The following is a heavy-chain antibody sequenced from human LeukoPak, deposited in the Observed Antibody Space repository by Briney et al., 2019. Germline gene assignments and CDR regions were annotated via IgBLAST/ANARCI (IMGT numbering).Heavy chain of an antibody. Sequence: SGPTLVKPTQTLTLTCSFSGFSLITSGVGVGWIRQPPGKALQWLALIYWDDEKYYSPSLKSRLSISRDTSRNQVVLTMTNMDPLDTATYFCAHSYYFGSRSYYNVWFAPWGLGTLVTVSS. V-gene: IGHV2-5*02. CDR3: AHSYYFGSRSYYNVWFAP. CDR1: GFSLITSGVG. CDR2: IYWDDEK. D-gene: IGHD3-10*01. J-gene: IGHJ5*02.